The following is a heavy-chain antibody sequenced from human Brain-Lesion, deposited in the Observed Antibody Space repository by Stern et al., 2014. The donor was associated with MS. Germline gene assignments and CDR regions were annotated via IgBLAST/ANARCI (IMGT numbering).Heavy chain of an antibody. V-gene: IGHV3-74*02. J-gene: IGHJ5*01. CDR3: ARGERWFDS. CDR2: VNNDGRRT. CDR1: GFTFRNYW. D-gene: IGHD3-10*01. Sequence: EVQLVESGGGLVQHGGSLRPSCAASGFTFRNYWMHWVRQAPGKGLVWVSRVNNDGRRTSYADSVKGRFTMSRDNAKNTLYLQMNSLRVEDTAIYYCARGERWFDSWGQGTLVTVSS.